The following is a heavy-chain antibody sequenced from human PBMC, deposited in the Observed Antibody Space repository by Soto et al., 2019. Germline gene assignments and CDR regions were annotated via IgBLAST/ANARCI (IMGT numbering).Heavy chain of an antibody. J-gene: IGHJ5*02. V-gene: IGHV4-4*07. CDR3: ARDGDTAGDL. CDR1: GASFTCCS. CDR2: FYSTESS. D-gene: IGHD6-25*01. Sequence: QVQLQESGPGLMKPSETLSLTCTVSGASFTCCSWSWFRQPPGKGLEWIGRFYSTESSIYNPYLTSRGTILVDTSKNELSLKVVSVTAAGTAVYYCARDGDTAGDLWGQGTLVTVSS.